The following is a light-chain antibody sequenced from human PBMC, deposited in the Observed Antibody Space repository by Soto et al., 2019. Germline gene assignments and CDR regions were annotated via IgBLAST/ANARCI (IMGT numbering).Light chain of an antibody. CDR3: SSSAAGYKYV. CDR2: EVN. V-gene: IGLV2-8*01. CDR1: SSDVGGYEY. J-gene: IGLJ1*01. Sequence: QSVLTQPPSASGSPGQSVTISCTGSSSDVGGYEYVSWYQQYPGKAPKLMIYEVNKRPSGVPDRFSGSKFGNTASLTVSGLQAEDEAEYYCSSSAAGYKYVFGAGTKVTVL.